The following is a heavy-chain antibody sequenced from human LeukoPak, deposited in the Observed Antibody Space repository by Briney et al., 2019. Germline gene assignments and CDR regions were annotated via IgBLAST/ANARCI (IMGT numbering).Heavy chain of an antibody. J-gene: IGHJ4*02. CDR2: IYYSGST. D-gene: IGHD1-26*01. Sequence: SETLSLTCTVSGGSISSSSYYWGWIRPPPGKGLEWIGSIYYSGSTYSNPSLKSRVTISVDTSKNQFSLKLSSVTAADPAVYYCASRGVGATSHFDYWGQPTLVTVSS. CDR1: GGSISSSSYY. V-gene: IGHV4-39*01. CDR3: ASRGVGATSHFDY.